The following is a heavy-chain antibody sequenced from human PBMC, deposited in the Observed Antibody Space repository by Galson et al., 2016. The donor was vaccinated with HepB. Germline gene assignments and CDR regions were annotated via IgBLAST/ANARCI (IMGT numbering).Heavy chain of an antibody. D-gene: IGHD5/OR15-5a*01. Sequence: SLRLSCAASGFTVSSSYMSWVRQAPGKGLGCVSVIYSGGSTYSADSVKGRFTVSRDISKNTLYLQMNSLRAEDTAVYYCARGPQVSFPLTDWGQGTLVTVSS. CDR2: IYSGGST. V-gene: IGHV3-66*01. CDR1: GFTVSSSY. CDR3: ARGPQVSFPLTD. J-gene: IGHJ4*02.